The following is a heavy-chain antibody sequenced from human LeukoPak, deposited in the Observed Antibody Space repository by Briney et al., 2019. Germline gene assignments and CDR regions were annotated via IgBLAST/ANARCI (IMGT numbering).Heavy chain of an antibody. D-gene: IGHD6-19*01. V-gene: IGHV3-53*01. CDR1: GFTVSSNY. Sequence: GGSLRLSCAASGFTVSSNYMSWVRQAPGKGLEWVSVIYSGGSTYYADSVKGRFTISRDNSKNTLYLQMNSLRAEDTAVYYCARDRFEYSSGWYPGRVGYFDYWGQGTLVTVSS. CDR2: IYSGGST. J-gene: IGHJ4*02. CDR3: ARDRFEYSSGWYPGRVGYFDY.